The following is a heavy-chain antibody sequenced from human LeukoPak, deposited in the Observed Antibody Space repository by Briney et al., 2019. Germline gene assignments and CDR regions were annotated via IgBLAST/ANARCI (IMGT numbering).Heavy chain of an antibody. Sequence: GASVKVSCKASGYTFTGYYMLWVRQAPGQGLEWMGWINPNSGGTNYAQKFQGRVTMTRDTSISTAYMELSRLRSDDTAVYYCARGSGYSGYDGTFDYWGQGTLVTVSS. CDR1: GYTFTGYY. CDR2: INPNSGGT. J-gene: IGHJ4*02. D-gene: IGHD5-12*01. CDR3: ARGSGYSGYDGTFDY. V-gene: IGHV1-2*02.